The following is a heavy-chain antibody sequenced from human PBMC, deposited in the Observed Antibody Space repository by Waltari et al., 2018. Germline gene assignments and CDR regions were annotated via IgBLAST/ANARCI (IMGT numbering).Heavy chain of an antibody. CDR2: FNHAGYT. D-gene: IGHD2-15*01. J-gene: IGHJ6*02. V-gene: IGHV4-34*02. CDR3: VRLEDCTGPGGHCYSGDPFALDV. Sequence: QVQLQQWGAGLLQSSETLSLTCAVYGGSFSGYYWVWVRPPPGKGLEWIGEFNHAGYTNHNPSLRSRVTMSADTSKSQFSLKLNSVTAADTAVYYCVRLEDCTGPGGHCYSGDPFALDVWGQGTTVTVSS. CDR1: GGSFSGYY.